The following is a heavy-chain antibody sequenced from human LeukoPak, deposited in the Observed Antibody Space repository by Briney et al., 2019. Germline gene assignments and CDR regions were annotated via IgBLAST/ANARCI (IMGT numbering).Heavy chain of an antibody. CDR2: INPSGGST. CDR1: GYTLTELS. V-gene: IGHV1-46*01. CDR3: ARDLVQQQAQNWFDP. D-gene: IGHD6-13*01. J-gene: IGHJ5*02. Sequence: SVKVSCKVSGYTLTELSMHWVRQAPGQGLEWMGIINPSGGSTSYAQKFQGRVTMTRDTSTSTVYMELSSLRSEDTAVYYCARDLVQQQAQNWFDPWGQGTLVTVSS.